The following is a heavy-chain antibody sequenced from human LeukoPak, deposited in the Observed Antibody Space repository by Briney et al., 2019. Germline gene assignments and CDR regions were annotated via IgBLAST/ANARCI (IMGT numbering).Heavy chain of an antibody. CDR1: GGSISSSSYY. Sequence: SETLSLTCTVSGGSISSSSYYWGWIRQPPGKGLEWIGSIYYSGSTYYNPSLKSRVTISVDTSKNQFSLKLSSVTAADTAVYYCARSYYDFWSGPNWFDPWGQGTLVTVSS. V-gene: IGHV4-39*01. J-gene: IGHJ5*02. D-gene: IGHD3-3*01. CDR3: ARSYYDFWSGPNWFDP. CDR2: IYYSGST.